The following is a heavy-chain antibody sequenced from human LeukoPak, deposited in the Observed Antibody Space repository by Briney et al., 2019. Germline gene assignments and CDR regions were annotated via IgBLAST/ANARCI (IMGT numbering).Heavy chain of an antibody. CDR1: GYTFTSSG. D-gene: IGHD2-2*01. V-gene: IGHV1-18*01. J-gene: IGHJ4*02. Sequence: ASAKVSCKASGYTFTSSGISWVRQAPGQGLEWMGWISTHDVNTKYAQKLQGRVTLTTDTSTSTAYMELRSLRSDDTAVYYCATDLGYCSSTTCDTFDYWGQGTLVTVSS. CDR2: ISTHDVNT. CDR3: ATDLGYCSSTTCDTFDY.